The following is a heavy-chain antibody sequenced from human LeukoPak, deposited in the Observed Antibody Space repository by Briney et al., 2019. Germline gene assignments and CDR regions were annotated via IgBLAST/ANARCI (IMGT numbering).Heavy chain of an antibody. CDR3: ARDRSYYDSSGPFGIDY. Sequence: PGGSLRLSCAASGFTFSSYWMSWVRQAPGKGLEWVANIKQDGSEKYYVDSVKGRFTISRDNAKNSLYLQTNSLRAEDTAVYYCARDRSYYDSSGPFGIDYWGQGTLVTVSS. J-gene: IGHJ4*02. CDR2: IKQDGSEK. CDR1: GFTFSSYW. V-gene: IGHV3-7*01. D-gene: IGHD3-22*01.